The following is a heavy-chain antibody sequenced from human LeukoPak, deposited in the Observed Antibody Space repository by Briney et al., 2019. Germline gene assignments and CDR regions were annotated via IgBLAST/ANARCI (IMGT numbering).Heavy chain of an antibody. V-gene: IGHV4-59*08. CDR1: GGTISSYY. D-gene: IGHD3-22*01. J-gene: IGHJ2*01. Sequence: SETLSLTCTVSGGTISSYYWSWIRQPPGKGLEWIGYIFYTGSTKYNPSLKSRDTISVDTSENQISLRLRSVTAADTAVYYCARRDYYDTTWMGWYFDLWGRGTLVTVSS. CDR2: IFYTGST. CDR3: ARRDYYDTTWMGWYFDL.